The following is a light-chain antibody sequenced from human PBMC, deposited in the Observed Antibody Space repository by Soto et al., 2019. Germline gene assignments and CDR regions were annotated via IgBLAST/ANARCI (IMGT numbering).Light chain of an antibody. CDR3: QQRSNWLFT. J-gene: IGKJ3*01. V-gene: IGKV3-11*01. CDR1: QSVSSY. CDR2: DAS. Sequence: EIVLTQSPATLSLSPGERATLSCRASQSVSSYLAWYQHKPGRAPRLLISDASNRATGIPARFSGSGSGTDFTLTISSLEPEDFAVYYCQQRSNWLFTFGPGTKVDIK.